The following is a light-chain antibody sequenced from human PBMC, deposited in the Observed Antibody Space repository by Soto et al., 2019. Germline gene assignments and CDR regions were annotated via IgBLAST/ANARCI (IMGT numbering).Light chain of an antibody. J-gene: IGKJ1*01. V-gene: IGKV1-39*01. Sequence: IRMTQSQSSLSASVGDRFTITCRASQSISSYLNWYQQKPGKAPKLLIYAASSLQSGVPSRFSGSVSGTDFTLTISSLQPEDFATYYCQQSYSTPRTFGQGTKVDIK. CDR2: AAS. CDR1: QSISSY. CDR3: QQSYSTPRT.